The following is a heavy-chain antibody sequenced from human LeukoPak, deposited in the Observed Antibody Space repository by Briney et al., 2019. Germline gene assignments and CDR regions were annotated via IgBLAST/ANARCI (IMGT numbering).Heavy chain of an antibody. Sequence: SETLSLTCAVYGGSFSGYYWSWIRQPPGKGLEWIGEINHSGSTNYNPSLKSRVTISVDTSKNQFSLKLGSVTAADTAVYYCARGIPGNYAGFDYWGQGTLVTVSS. CDR1: GGSFSGYY. D-gene: IGHD4-4*01. V-gene: IGHV4-34*01. CDR2: INHSGST. J-gene: IGHJ4*02. CDR3: ARGIPGNYAGFDY.